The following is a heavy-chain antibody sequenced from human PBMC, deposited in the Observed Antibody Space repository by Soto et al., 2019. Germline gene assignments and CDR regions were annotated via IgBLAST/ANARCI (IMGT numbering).Heavy chain of an antibody. Sequence: ASVKVSCKASGYTFTSYGISWVRQAPGQGLEWMGWISAYNGNANYAQKLQGRVTITTDTSTSTAYMELRSLRSEDTAVYYCAREIEALRGWFDPWGQVTLVTVSS. CDR3: AREIEALRGWFDP. V-gene: IGHV1-18*01. CDR2: ISAYNGNA. J-gene: IGHJ5*02. D-gene: IGHD6-6*01. CDR1: GYTFTSYG.